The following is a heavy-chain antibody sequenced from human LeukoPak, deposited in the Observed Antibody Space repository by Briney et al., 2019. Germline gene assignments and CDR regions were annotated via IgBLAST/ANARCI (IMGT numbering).Heavy chain of an antibody. V-gene: IGHV3-9*01. J-gene: IGHJ4*02. CDR2: ISWNSGGI. CDR1: GFTFDDYA. Sequence: PGGSLRLSCAASGFTFDDYAMHWVRQAPGKGLEWVSGISWNSGGIGYADSVKGRFTISRDNAKNSLYLQMNSLRAEDTALYYCASDDRGFDYWGQGTLVTVSS. CDR3: ASDDRGFDY.